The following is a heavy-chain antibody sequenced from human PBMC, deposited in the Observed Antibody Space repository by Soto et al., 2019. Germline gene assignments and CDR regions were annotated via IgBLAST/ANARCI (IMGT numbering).Heavy chain of an antibody. CDR2: IYYSGST. CDR1: GGSISSGGYY. J-gene: IGHJ5*02. CDR3: ARARYCSGGSCYHLWFDP. V-gene: IGHV4-31*03. Sequence: KPSETLSLTCTVSGGSISSGGYYWSWIRQHPGKGLEWIGYIYYSGSTYYNPSLKSRVTISVDTSKNQFSLKLSSVTAADTAVYYCARARYCSGGSCYHLWFDPWGQGTLVTVSS. D-gene: IGHD2-15*01.